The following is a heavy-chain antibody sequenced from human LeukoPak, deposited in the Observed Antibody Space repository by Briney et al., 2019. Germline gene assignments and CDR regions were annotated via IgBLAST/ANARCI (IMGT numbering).Heavy chain of an antibody. CDR1: GFNFRNYA. CDR2: LWYGGGKK. J-gene: IGHJ6*03. D-gene: IGHD3-3*01. CDR3: AKDSSDLEYEFYYMDV. V-gene: IGHV3-33*06. Sequence: PGGSLRLSCVASGFNFRNYAMQWVRQAPGKGLEWVAGLWYGGGKKYYGDSVKGRFTISRDNSKNTLYLQMDSLRAEDTAVYYCAKDSSDLEYEFYYMDVWGKGTTVTVSS.